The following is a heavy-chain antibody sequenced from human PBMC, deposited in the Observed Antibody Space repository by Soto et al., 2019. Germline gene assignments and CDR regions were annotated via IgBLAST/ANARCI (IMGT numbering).Heavy chain of an antibody. J-gene: IGHJ4*02. Sequence: EVQLVESGGGLVQPGGSLRLSCAASGFTFSSYWMHWVRQVPGKGLVWVSRISSDGSGTSYADSVKGRFTISRDNAKNTLYQQMNSLRVDDTAVYYCASGSSSWSPDYWGQGTLVSVSS. D-gene: IGHD6-13*01. V-gene: IGHV3-74*01. CDR3: ASGSSSWSPDY. CDR2: ISSDGSGT. CDR1: GFTFSSYW.